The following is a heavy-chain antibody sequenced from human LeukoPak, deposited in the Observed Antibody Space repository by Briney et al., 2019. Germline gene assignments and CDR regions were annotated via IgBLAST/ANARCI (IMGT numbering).Heavy chain of an antibody. CDR1: GFTFSSYA. V-gene: IGHV3-43*02. CDR3: AKGFGDYGIVD. D-gene: IGHD4-17*01. CDR2: IGWDGVTT. J-gene: IGHJ4*02. Sequence: GGSLRLSCAASGFTFSSYAMSWVRQAPGKGLEWVSLIGWDGVTTYYADSVKGRFTISRDNSKNSLYLQMNGLRTEDTALYYCAKGFGDYGIVDWGQGTLVTVSS.